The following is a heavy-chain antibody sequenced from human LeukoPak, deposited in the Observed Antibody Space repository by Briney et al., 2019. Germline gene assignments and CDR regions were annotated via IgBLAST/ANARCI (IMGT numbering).Heavy chain of an antibody. V-gene: IGHV4-34*01. CDR3: ASASGYYDSGGYYYQALFDY. D-gene: IGHD3-22*01. CDR1: GGSFSGSY. CDR2: INHSGSP. Sequence: SETVSLTCAVYGGSFSGSYWSWIRQPPGKGLEWIGEINHSGSPNYNPSLKSRVTISLDTSKNQFSLKLSSVTAADTAVYYCASASGYYDSGGYYYQALFDYWGQGTLVTVSS. J-gene: IGHJ4*02.